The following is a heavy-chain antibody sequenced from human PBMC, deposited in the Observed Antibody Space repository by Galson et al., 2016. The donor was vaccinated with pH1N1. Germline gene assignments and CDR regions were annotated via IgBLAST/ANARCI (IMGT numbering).Heavy chain of an antibody. V-gene: IGHV1-46*01. J-gene: IGHJ4*02. Sequence: SVKVSCKASGYIFTRYYIHWLRQAPGQGLEWMAVMNPADGGSIYNQKFQGRVTLTRDTSTRSVYMALTNLRPDDAAVYYCARRYYFGSWGKGTQVTVSS. D-gene: IGHD3-9*01. CDR3: ARRYYFGS. CDR1: GYIFTRYY. CDR2: MNPADGGS.